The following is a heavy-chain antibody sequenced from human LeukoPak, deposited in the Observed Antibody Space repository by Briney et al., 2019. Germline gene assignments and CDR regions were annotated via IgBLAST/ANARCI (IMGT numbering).Heavy chain of an antibody. CDR1: GYTFTGNY. CDR3: ARATNWTDAGIDY. V-gene: IGHV1-2*02. CDR2: INTKSGGT. J-gene: IGHJ4*02. D-gene: IGHD1-1*01. Sequence: APVKVSCKTSGYTFTGNYMHWVRQAPGQGLEWLGWINTKSGGTKPAREFQGRVTMTRDTSISTAYMELSRLTSDDTAVYYCARATNWTDAGIDYWGQGSLVTVSS.